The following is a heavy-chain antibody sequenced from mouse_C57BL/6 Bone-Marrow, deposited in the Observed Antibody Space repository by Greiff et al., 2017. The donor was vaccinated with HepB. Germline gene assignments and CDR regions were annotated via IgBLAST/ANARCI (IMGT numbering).Heavy chain of an antibody. D-gene: IGHD2-5*01. CDR1: GFNIKDDY. CDR3: TTEGYSNYGYFDY. Sequence: EVQVVESGAELVRPGASVKLSCTASGFNIKDDYMHWVKQRPEQGLEWIGWIDPENGDTEYASKFQGKATITADPSSNTAYLQLSSLTSEDTAVYYCTTEGYSNYGYFDYWGQGTTLTVSS. J-gene: IGHJ2*01. V-gene: IGHV14-4*01. CDR2: IDPENGDT.